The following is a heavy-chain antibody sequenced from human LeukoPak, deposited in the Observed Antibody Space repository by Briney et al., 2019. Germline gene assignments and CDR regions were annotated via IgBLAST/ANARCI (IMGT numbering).Heavy chain of an antibody. Sequence: TLETLSLTCTVSGYSISSGYYWGWIRQPPGMGLEWIGSIYHSGSTYYNPSLKSRVTISVDTSKNQFSLKLSSVTAADTAVYYCARASDKFPFDYWGQGTLVTVSS. J-gene: IGHJ4*02. CDR3: ARASDKFPFDY. V-gene: IGHV4-38-2*02. CDR1: GYSISSGYY. D-gene: IGHD6-6*01. CDR2: IYHSGST.